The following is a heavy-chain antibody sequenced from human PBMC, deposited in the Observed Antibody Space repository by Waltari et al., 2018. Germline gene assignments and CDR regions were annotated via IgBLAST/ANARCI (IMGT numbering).Heavy chain of an antibody. CDR3: ARGVSHLLPPWFDP. D-gene: IGHD2-2*01. CDR2: IKQDGSEK. V-gene: IGHV3-7*01. CDR1: GFAFSSYW. J-gene: IGHJ5*02. Sequence: EVQLVESGGGLVQPGGSLRLSCADSGFAFSSYWMSWVRQAPGKGLWWVSNIKQDGSEKYYVDSVKGRFTISRDNAKNSLYLQMNSLRAEDTAVYYCARGVSHLLPPWFDPWGQGTLVTVSS.